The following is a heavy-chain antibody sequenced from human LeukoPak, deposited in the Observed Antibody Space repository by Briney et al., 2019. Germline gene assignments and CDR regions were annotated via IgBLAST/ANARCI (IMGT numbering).Heavy chain of an antibody. CDR3: SGRDSSRSPRDY. D-gene: IGHD2-2*01. CDR2: IKPDGNEK. V-gene: IGHV3-7*01. Sequence: PGGSLRLSCAASGLTFTDFWMNWVRLAPGRGLEWLANIKPDGNEKYYVDPVKGRFAISRDNAKNEVYLEMNSLRAEDTGVYYCSGRDSSRSPRDYWGQGTLVSVSS. J-gene: IGHJ4*02. CDR1: GLTFTDFW.